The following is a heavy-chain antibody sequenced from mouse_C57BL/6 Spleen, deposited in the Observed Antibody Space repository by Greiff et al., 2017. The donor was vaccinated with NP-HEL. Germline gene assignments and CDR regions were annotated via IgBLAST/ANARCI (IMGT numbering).Heavy chain of an antibody. CDR3: ARREDYANYYAMDY. D-gene: IGHD2-4*01. CDR2: IDPSDSYT. V-gene: IGHV1-69*01. Sequence: QVHLQHPWSALFLPFSSVKLSCKASGYTFTSYWMHWVKQRPGQGLEWIGEIDPSDSYTNYNQKFKGKSTLTVDKSSSTAYMQLSSLTSEDSAVYYCARREDYANYYAMDYWGQGTSVTVSS. J-gene: IGHJ4*01. CDR1: GYTFTSYW.